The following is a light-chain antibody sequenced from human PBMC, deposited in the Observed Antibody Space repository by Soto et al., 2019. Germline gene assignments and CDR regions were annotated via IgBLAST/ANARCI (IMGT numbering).Light chain of an antibody. V-gene: IGLV1-40*01. Sequence: QSVLTQPPSVSGAPGQRVTISCTGSSSNIGAGYDVHWYQQLPGTAPKLLIHGNRNRPSGVPDRFSGSKSGTSASLAITGLQAEDEADYYCRSYDSSLSSSVFGGGTKVTVL. CDR1: SSNIGAGYD. CDR2: GNR. CDR3: RSYDSSLSSSV. J-gene: IGLJ2*01.